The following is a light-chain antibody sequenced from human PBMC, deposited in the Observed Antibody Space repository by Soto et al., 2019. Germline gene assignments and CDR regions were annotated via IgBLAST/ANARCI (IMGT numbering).Light chain of an antibody. V-gene: IGKV3-15*01. CDR1: QSVSSN. CDR2: GAS. J-gene: IGKJ2*01. Sequence: EIVMTQSPATLSVSPGERATLSCRASQSVSSNLAWYQQKPGQAPRLLIYGASTRATGIPARFSGSGSGTEFTLTISSLQSEDFAVYYCQQYGRTYTFGQGTKLEIK. CDR3: QQYGRTYT.